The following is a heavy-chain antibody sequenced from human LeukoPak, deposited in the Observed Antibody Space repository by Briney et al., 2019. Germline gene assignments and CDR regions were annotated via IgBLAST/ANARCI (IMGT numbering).Heavy chain of an antibody. Sequence: GASVKVSCKASGYTFTSYYMHWVQQAPGQGLEWMGIINPSGGSTSYAQKFQGRVTMTRDTSTSTVYMELSSLRSEDTAVYYCATHYYGSGSYHYPFDYWGQGTLVTVSS. CDR1: GYTFTSYY. CDR3: ATHYYGSGSYHYPFDY. V-gene: IGHV1-46*01. J-gene: IGHJ4*02. CDR2: INPSGGST. D-gene: IGHD3-10*01.